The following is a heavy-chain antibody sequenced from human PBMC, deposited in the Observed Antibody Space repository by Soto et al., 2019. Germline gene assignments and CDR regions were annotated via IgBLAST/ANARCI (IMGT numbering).Heavy chain of an antibody. D-gene: IGHD3-10*01. V-gene: IGHV3-30*18. J-gene: IGHJ4*02. CDR1: GFTFNSYG. Sequence: GGSLRLSCAASGFTFNSYGMHWVRQAPGKGLEWVAVISYDGSNKYHADSVKGRFTISRDNSKNTLYLQMNSLRAEDTAVYYCAKDKRSPVTWVDYWGQGTLATVSS. CDR2: ISYDGSNK. CDR3: AKDKRSPVTWVDY.